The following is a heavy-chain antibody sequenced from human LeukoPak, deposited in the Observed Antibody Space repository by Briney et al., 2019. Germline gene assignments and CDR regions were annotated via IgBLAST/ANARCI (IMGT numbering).Heavy chain of an antibody. CDR1: GFTFSTYS. V-gene: IGHV3-21*01. CDR3: ARDGVATYPKNWFDP. J-gene: IGHJ5*02. D-gene: IGHD3-3*01. Sequence: IPGGSLRLSCAASGFTFSTYSMNWVRQAPGRGLEWVSSISSSSSFIYYADSVKGRFTISRDNAKNSLYLQMNSLRAEDTAVYYCARDGVATYPKNWFDPWGQGTLVTVSS. CDR2: ISSSSSFI.